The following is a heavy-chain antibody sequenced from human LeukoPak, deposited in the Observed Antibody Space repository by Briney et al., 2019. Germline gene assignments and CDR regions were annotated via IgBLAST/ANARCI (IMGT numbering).Heavy chain of an antibody. J-gene: IGHJ4*02. V-gene: IGHV3-74*01. Sequence: PGGSLRLSCAASGFTFSSYWMHWVRQTPGKGLVWVSRINTDGNTRAYADSVKGRFAISRDNAKNTLYLQMNTLSPEDTAVYYCARGASGDIGYCSSTSCYRSYYFDNWGQGTLVTVSS. CDR1: GFTFSSYW. CDR3: ARGASGDIGYCSSTSCYRSYYFDN. CDR2: INTDGNTR. D-gene: IGHD2-2*01.